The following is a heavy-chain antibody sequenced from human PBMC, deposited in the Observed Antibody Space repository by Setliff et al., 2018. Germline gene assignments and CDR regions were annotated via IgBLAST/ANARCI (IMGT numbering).Heavy chain of an antibody. Sequence: GGSLRLSCAASGFTFSSYEMNWVRQAPGKGLEWVSYISSSGSTIYYADSVKGRFTISRDNAKKSLYLQMNSLRAEDTAVYYCARLMITLGGVIVYFDNWGQGTLVTVSS. CDR3: ARLMITLGGVIVYFDN. V-gene: IGHV3-48*03. J-gene: IGHJ4*02. D-gene: IGHD3-16*02. CDR2: ISSSGSTI. CDR1: GFTFSSYE.